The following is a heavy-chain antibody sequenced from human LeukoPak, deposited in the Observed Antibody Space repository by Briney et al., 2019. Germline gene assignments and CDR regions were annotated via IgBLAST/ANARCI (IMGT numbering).Heavy chain of an antibody. CDR2: IKEDGSLK. CDR3: VRDWAPASMQAAPFDC. Sequence: GGSLRLSCAASGFGFSNFWMSWVRQAPGKGPEWVANIKEDGSLKNYVDSVEGRFAVSRDNAKNTLYLHMNSLRLEDTAVYYCVRDWAPASMQAAPFDCWGQGTLVTVSS. D-gene: IGHD2/OR15-2a*01. CDR1: GFGFSNFW. V-gene: IGHV3-7*01. J-gene: IGHJ4*02.